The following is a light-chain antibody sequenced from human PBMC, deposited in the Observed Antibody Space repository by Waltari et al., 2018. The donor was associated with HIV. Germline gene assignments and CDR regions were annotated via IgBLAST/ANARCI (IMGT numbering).Light chain of an antibody. Sequence: DIQMTQYPSSLSASVGDRVTITCQASQDISNYLNWYQQKPGKAPKLLIYDASNLETGVPSRFSGSGSGTDFTFTISSLQPEDIATYYCQQYDNLPWAFGQATKVEIK. J-gene: IGKJ1*01. CDR1: QDISNY. CDR2: DAS. V-gene: IGKV1-33*01. CDR3: QQYDNLPWA.